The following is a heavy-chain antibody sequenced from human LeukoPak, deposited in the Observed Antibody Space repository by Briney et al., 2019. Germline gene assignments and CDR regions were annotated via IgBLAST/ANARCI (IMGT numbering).Heavy chain of an antibody. CDR1: GGSISIYY. Sequence: SETLSLTCTVSGGSISIYYWSWIRQPPGKGLEWPGYIYYSGSTNYNPSLKSRVIISVDTSKNQFSLKLSSVTAVDTAVYYCARTVATIPPEPFDYWGQGTLVTVSS. D-gene: IGHD5-24*01. J-gene: IGHJ4*02. CDR2: IYYSGST. V-gene: IGHV4-59*01. CDR3: ARTVATIPPEPFDY.